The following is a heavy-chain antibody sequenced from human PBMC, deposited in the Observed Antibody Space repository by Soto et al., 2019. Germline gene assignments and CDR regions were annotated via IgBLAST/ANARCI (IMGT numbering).Heavy chain of an antibody. J-gene: IGHJ4*02. Sequence: SETQSLTSPVSSASFTYYYLSWIRQPPGKGLEWIGYIYYSGSTSYNPSLTSRVTLSADTSKNQFSLKLRSVTAADTAVYYCARDAGGPGDYWGQGVLVTVSS. D-gene: IGHD2-15*01. CDR3: ARDAGGPGDY. CDR2: IYYSGST. V-gene: IGHV4-59*01. CDR1: SASFTYYY.